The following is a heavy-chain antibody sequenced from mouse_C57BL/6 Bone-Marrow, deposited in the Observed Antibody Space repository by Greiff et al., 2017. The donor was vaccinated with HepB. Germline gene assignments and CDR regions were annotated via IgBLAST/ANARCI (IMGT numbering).Heavy chain of an antibody. Sequence: QVQLQQPGAELVRPGSSVKLSCKASGYTFTSYWMHWVKQRPIQGLEWIGNIDPSDSETHYNQKFKDKATLTVDKSSSTAYMQLSSLTSEDSAVYFCARWGDGYFYWYFDVWGTGTTVTVSS. D-gene: IGHD2-3*01. V-gene: IGHV1-52*01. CDR2: IDPSDSET. J-gene: IGHJ1*03. CDR1: GYTFTSYW. CDR3: ARWGDGYFYWYFDV.